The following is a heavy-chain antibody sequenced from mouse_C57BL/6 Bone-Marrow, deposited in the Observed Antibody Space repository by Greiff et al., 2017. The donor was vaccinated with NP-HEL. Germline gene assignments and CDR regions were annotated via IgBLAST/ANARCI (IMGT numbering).Heavy chain of an antibody. Sequence: EVQLQQSGPELVKPGASVKISCKASGYSFTGYYMNWVKQSPEKSLEWIGEINPSTGGTTYNQKFKAKATLTVDKSSSTAYMQLKSLTSEDSSVYYCARCNYAYAKDYWGQGTSVTVSS. D-gene: IGHD2-1*01. V-gene: IGHV1-42*01. CDR3: ARCNYAYAKDY. J-gene: IGHJ4*01. CDR2: INPSTGGT. CDR1: GYSFTGYY.